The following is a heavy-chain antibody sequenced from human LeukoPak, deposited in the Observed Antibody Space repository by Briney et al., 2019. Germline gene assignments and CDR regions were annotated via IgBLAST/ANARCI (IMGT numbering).Heavy chain of an antibody. V-gene: IGHV3-48*01. CDR2: ISSSSSTI. Sequence: GGSLRLSCAASGFTFSSYSMNWVRQAPGKGPEWVSYISSSSSTIYYADSVKGRFTISRDNSKNTVYLQMNSLRAEDTAVYYCAAPGVPAATYYFDYWGQGTLVTVSS. CDR1: GFTFSSYS. CDR3: AAPGVPAATYYFDY. D-gene: IGHD2-2*01. J-gene: IGHJ4*02.